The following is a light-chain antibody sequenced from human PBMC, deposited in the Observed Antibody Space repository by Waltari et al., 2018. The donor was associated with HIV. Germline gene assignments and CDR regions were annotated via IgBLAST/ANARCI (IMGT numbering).Light chain of an antibody. Sequence: QSALTQPASVSGSPGQSITISCTGTSSHVGSDDLVSWYQQHPGEPPKLIIYEVTKRPSGVSNRFSGSESGNTASLTISGLQAEDEADYYCCSCPRSGIRYVFGTGTKVTVL. CDR2: EVT. V-gene: IGLV2-23*02. CDR1: SSHVGSDDL. J-gene: IGLJ1*01. CDR3: CSCPRSGIRYV.